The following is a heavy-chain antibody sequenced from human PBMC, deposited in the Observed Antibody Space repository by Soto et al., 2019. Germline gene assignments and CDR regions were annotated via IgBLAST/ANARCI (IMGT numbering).Heavy chain of an antibody. V-gene: IGHV3-23*01. J-gene: IGHJ4*02. CDR2: ISGSGGNT. Sequence: PGGSLRLSCGASGFTFSSYAMSWVRQAPGKGLEWISAISGSGGNTYHADSVKGRFSISRDNSKNTLYLQMNSLRAEDTALYYCAKDSGGFCSTISCYYFDYWGQGTLVTVSS. CDR1: GFTFSSYA. CDR3: AKDSGGFCSTISCYYFDY. D-gene: IGHD2-2*01.